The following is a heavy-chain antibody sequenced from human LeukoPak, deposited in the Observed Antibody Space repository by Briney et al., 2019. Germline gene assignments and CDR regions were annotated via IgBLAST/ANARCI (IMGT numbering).Heavy chain of an antibody. CDR2: MYYSGST. D-gene: IGHD5-18*01. CDR1: GGSISTYY. Sequence: SETLSLTCTVSGGSISTYYWSWIRQPPGKGLEWIGYMYYSGSTNYNPSLKSRVTISIDTSKNQFSLKLSSVTAADTAVYYCARDLQLWFLGAFDIWGQGTMVTVSS. J-gene: IGHJ3*02. CDR3: ARDLQLWFLGAFDI. V-gene: IGHV4-59*12.